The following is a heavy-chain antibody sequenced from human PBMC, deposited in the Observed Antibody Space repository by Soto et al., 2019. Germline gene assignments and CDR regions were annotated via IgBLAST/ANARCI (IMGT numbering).Heavy chain of an antibody. CDR3: AKASMTGHFFDS. D-gene: IGHD2-8*01. J-gene: IGHJ4*02. CDR2: VDGTGVTR. Sequence: GGSLRLSCVGDGFTFGNYAMSWVRQTPDKRLEWVSSVDGTGVTRNYADAVKGRFVISRDNSKSTLFLQLFGLRDADTALYFCAKASMTGHFFDSWGRGTPVTVSS. V-gene: IGHV3-23*01. CDR1: GFTFGNYA.